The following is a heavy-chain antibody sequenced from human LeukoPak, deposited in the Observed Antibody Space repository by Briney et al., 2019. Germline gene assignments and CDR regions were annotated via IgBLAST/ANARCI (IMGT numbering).Heavy chain of an antibody. D-gene: IGHD6-25*01. V-gene: IGHV6-1*01. J-gene: IGHJ4*02. CDR2: TYYRAKWSS. CDR1: GDTVSSNRAA. CDR3: ARGSGGLNFFDY. Sequence: AQTLSLACAITGDTVSSNRAAWNRITQAPSRGLECHRRTYYRAKWSSDYAITVNGRITFNADPYKNQVSLQLTSVTPADTAVYYCARGSGGLNFFDYWGQGTLVTVSS.